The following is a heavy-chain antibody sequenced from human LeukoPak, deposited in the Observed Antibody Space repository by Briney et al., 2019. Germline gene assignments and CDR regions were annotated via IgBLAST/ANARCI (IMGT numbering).Heavy chain of an antibody. CDR3: ARDSYSSSWYFDY. CDR2: IYASGST. Sequence: PSETLSLTCTVSGGSIRSGDYYWSWIRQPAGKGLEWIGRIYASGSTNYNPSLKSRVTMSVDTSKNQFSLKLSSVTAADTAVYYCARDSYSSSWYFDYWGQGTLVTVSS. J-gene: IGHJ4*02. CDR1: GGSIRSGDYY. V-gene: IGHV4-61*02. D-gene: IGHD6-13*01.